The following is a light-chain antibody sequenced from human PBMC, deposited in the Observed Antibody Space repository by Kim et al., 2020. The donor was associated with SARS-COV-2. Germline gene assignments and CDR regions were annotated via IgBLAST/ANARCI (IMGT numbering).Light chain of an antibody. CDR1: SSDVGTSDL. CDR3: SSYTSSSTRV. CDR2: EVT. Sequence: QSALTQPASVSGSPGQSVTISCTGTSSDVGTSDLVSWYQQHPGKAPKLLTYEVTKRPSGVSNRFSGSKSGNTASLTISGLQAEDEADYYCSSYTSSSTRVFGGGTQLTVL. J-gene: IGLJ3*02. V-gene: IGLV2-14*02.